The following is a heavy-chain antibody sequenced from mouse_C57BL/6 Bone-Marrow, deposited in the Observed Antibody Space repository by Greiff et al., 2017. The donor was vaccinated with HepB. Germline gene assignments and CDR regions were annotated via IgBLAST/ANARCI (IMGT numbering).Heavy chain of an antibody. Sequence: DVQLQESGAELVRPGASVKLSCTASGFNIKDYYMHWVKQRPEQGLEWIGRIDPEDGDTEYAPKFQGKATMPADTSSNTAYLQLSSLTSEDTAVYYCTTSVPAWFAYWGQGTLVTVSA. CDR3: TTSVPAWFAY. D-gene: IGHD1-1*01. J-gene: IGHJ3*01. CDR2: IDPEDGDT. V-gene: IGHV14-1*01. CDR1: GFNIKDYY.